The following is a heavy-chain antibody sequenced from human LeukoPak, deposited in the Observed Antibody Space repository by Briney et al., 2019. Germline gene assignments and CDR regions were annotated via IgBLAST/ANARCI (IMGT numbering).Heavy chain of an antibody. V-gene: IGHV4-59*08. D-gene: IGHD5-12*01. Sequence: SETLSLTCTVSGGPISSYYWSWIRQPPGKGLEWIGYIYYSGSTNYNPSLKSRVTISVDTSKNQFSLKLSSVTAADTAVYYCARHNLGYSGYGPFDYWGQGTLVTVSS. CDR3: ARHNLGYSGYGPFDY. CDR2: IYYSGST. J-gene: IGHJ4*02. CDR1: GGPISSYY.